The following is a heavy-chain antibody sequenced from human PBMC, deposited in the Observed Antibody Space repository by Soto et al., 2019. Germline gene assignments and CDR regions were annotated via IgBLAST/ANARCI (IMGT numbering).Heavy chain of an antibody. D-gene: IGHD3-9*01. CDR1: GFTFSSYA. J-gene: IGHJ5*02. Sequence: SCAASGFTFSSYAMSWVRQAPGKGLEWVSAISGSGGSTYYADSVKGRFTISRDNSKNTLYLQMNSLRAEDTAVYYCAKDQRAPYYDILTGPYNWFDPWGQGTLVTVSS. V-gene: IGHV3-23*01. CDR2: ISGSGGST. CDR3: AKDQRAPYYDILTGPYNWFDP.